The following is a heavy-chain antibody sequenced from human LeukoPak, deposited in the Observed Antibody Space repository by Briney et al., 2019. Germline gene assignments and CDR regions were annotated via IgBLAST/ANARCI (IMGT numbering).Heavy chain of an antibody. CDR1: GFTFGDYG. Sequence: GGSLRLSCPASGFTFGDYGMSWVRQAPGKGLEWVGFIRSEAYGGTTEYAASVKGRFTISRDDSKSIAYLQMNSLKTEDTAVYYCTRDFRDYYDSSGYFDYWGQGTLVTVSS. V-gene: IGHV3-49*04. J-gene: IGHJ4*02. D-gene: IGHD3-22*01. CDR2: IRSEAYGGTT. CDR3: TRDFRDYYDSSGYFDY.